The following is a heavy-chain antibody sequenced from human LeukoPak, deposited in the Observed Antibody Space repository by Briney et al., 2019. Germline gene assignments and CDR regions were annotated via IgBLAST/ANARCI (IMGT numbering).Heavy chain of an antibody. D-gene: IGHD3-22*01. J-gene: IGHJ4*02. CDR3: ARDDTYFYDSSGHGFDF. CDR2: IYYIGST. Sequence: SETLSLTCTVSGDSISSSPYYWGWVRQPPGKGLEWIGSIYYIGSTHYNPSLKKRVTISVDTSKNQFSLKLTSVTAADTALYFCARDDTYFYDSSGHGFDFWGPGTLVTVSS. CDR1: GDSISSSPYY. V-gene: IGHV4-39*07.